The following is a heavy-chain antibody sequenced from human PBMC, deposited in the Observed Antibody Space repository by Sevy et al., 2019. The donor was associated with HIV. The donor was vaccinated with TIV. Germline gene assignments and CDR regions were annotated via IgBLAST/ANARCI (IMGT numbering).Heavy chain of an antibody. D-gene: IGHD2-15*01. V-gene: IGHV3-48*02. J-gene: IGHJ4*02. CDR2: ISSSSSTI. Sequence: GGSLRLSCAASGFTFSSYSMNWVRQAPGKGLEWVSYISSSSSTIYYADSVKGRFTISRDNAKNSLYLQMNSLRDEDTAVYYCARGGKDIVVAVAATADYWGQGTLVTVSS. CDR1: GFTFSSYS. CDR3: ARGGKDIVVAVAATADY.